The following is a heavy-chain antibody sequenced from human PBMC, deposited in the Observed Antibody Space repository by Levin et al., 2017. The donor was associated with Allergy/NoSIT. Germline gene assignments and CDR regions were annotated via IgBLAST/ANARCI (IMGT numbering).Heavy chain of an antibody. Sequence: GGSLRLSCAASGFTFNDYAMHWVRQAPGKGLEWVSGISWNGDTIGYADSVKGRFTISRDSAKNSLYLQMNSLRPEDTAFYYCAKVHSGAAVPAFNIWGQGTMVTVSS. CDR2: ISWNGDTI. CDR1: GFTFNDYA. V-gene: IGHV3-9*01. CDR3: AKVHSGAAVPAFNI. J-gene: IGHJ3*02. D-gene: IGHD6-19*01.